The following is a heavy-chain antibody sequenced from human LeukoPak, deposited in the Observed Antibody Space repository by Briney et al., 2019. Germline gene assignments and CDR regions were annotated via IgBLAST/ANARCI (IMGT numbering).Heavy chain of an antibody. CDR1: DGSINTPNYY. CDR2: IFYRGST. D-gene: IGHD3-10*01. Sequence: SETLSLTCTVSDGSINTPNYYWGWIRQPPGKGLEWIGNIFYRGSTYYGPSLKSRVTISLDTPKNQFSLKLSSVTAADTALYYCARGKYYYGSVTYYPFDYWGQGSLVTVSS. CDR3: ARGKYYYGSVTYYPFDY. V-gene: IGHV4-39*07. J-gene: IGHJ4*02.